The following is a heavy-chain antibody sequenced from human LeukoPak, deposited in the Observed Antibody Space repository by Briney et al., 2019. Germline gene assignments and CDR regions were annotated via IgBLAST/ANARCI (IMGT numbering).Heavy chain of an antibody. CDR1: GYSISSNYFSSNLFH. D-gene: IGHD6-25*01. J-gene: IGHJ5*02. Sequence: PSETLSLTCTVFGYSISSNYFSSNLFHWGWLRQPPGEGLEWIGTIYYSGTTYYNPSLKSRVTISVDTSKNQFPLKLTSVTAADTAVYYCARDCCGYRSWFDPWGQGTLVTVSS. CDR3: ARDCCGYRSWFDP. CDR2: IYYSGTT. V-gene: IGHV4-39*06.